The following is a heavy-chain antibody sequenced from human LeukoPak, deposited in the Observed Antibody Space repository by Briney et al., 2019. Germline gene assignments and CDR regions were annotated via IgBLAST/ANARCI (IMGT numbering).Heavy chain of an antibody. D-gene: IGHD3-10*01. V-gene: IGHV4-4*07. CDR1: GDSISNYY. J-gene: IGHJ4*02. CDR2: IYSSGST. Sequence: SETLSLTCTVSGDSISNYYWNWIRQPAGQGLEWIGRIYSSGSTNYNPSLKTRLTMSVDTSKNRFSLKLSSVTAADTAVYYCSRETFYYGSGSYYNPLDSWGQGTLVTVSS. CDR3: SRETFYYGSGSYYNPLDS.